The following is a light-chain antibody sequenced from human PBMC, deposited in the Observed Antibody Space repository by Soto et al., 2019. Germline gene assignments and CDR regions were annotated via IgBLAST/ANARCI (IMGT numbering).Light chain of an antibody. J-gene: IGKJ1*01. CDR3: LQDYNYPRT. V-gene: IGKV1-6*01. CDR2: DAS. CDR1: QGIRND. Sequence: AIQMTQSPSSLSASVGDRVTITCRASQGIRNDLGWYQQKPGKAPKLLIYDASTLQSGVPSRFSGSGSGTDFILTISSLQPEDFATYYCLQDYNYPRTFGQGTKVEIK.